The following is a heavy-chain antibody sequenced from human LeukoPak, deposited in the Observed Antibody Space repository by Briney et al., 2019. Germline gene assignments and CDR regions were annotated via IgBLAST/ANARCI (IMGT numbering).Heavy chain of an antibody. CDR2: INPNSGGT. J-gene: IGHJ4*02. Sequence: ASVKVSCKAPGYTFTGYYMHWVRQAPGQGLEWMGWINPNSGGTNYAQKFQGRVTMTRDTSISTAYMELSRLRSDDTAVYYCARNIAAAGNFDYWGQGTLVTVSS. V-gene: IGHV1-2*02. D-gene: IGHD6-13*01. CDR3: ARNIAAAGNFDY. CDR1: GYTFTGYY.